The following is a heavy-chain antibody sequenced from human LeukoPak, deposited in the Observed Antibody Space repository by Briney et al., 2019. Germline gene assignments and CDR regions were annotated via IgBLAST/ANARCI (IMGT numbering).Heavy chain of an antibody. CDR3: TTGRRYSSSSPFDY. D-gene: IGHD6-6*01. Sequence: GGSLRLSCAASGFTFSNARMSWVRQAPGKGLEWVGRIKSKTDGGTTDYAAPVKGRFTISRDDSKNTLYLQMNSLKTEDTAVYYCTTGRRYSSSSPFDYWGQGTLVTVSS. J-gene: IGHJ4*02. CDR1: GFTFSNAR. V-gene: IGHV3-15*01. CDR2: IKSKTDGGTT.